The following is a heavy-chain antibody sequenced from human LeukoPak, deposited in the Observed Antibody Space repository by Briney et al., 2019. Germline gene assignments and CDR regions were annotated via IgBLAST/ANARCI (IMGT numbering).Heavy chain of an antibody. CDR1: GGSFSGYY. Sequence: SETLSLTCAVYGGSFSGYYWSWIRQPPGKGLEWIGEINHSGSTNYNPSLKSRVTISVDTSKNQFSLKLSSVTAADTAVYYCASDPRSGYYYVVGYWGQGTLVTVSS. D-gene: IGHD3-22*01. J-gene: IGHJ4*02. CDR2: INHSGST. V-gene: IGHV4-34*01. CDR3: ASDPRSGYYYVVGY.